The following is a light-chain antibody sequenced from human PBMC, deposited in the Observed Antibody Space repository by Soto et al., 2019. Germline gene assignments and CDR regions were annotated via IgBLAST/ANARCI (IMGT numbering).Light chain of an antibody. CDR3: NSYRSGSTRV. CDR1: SSDVGGYNY. J-gene: IGLJ7*01. Sequence: QSVLTQPASVSGSPGQSITLSCTGTSSDVGGYNYVSWHQQHPGKAPKLMIYDVSNRPSGVSNRFSGSKSGNTASLTISGLQAEDEADYYCNSYRSGSTRVFGGGTQLTVL. V-gene: IGLV2-14*01. CDR2: DVS.